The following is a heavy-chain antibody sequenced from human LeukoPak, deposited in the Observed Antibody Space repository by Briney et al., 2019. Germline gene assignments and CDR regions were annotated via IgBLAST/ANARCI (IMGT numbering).Heavy chain of an antibody. CDR1: GFTFRTYC. D-gene: IGHD1-26*01. V-gene: IGHV3-74*01. Sequence: GGSPRLSCAVSGFTFRTYCMHWVRQVPGEALMWVSRINEDGSITNYADSVKGRFSISRDNAKNTLYLQMNSLRAEDTAVYYCGRDLGGRSGYWGQGTLVTVSS. J-gene: IGHJ4*02. CDR3: GRDLGGRSGY. CDR2: INEDGSIT.